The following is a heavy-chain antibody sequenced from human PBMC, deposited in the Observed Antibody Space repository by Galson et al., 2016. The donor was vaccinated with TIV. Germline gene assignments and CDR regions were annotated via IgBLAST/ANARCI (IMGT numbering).Heavy chain of an antibody. CDR1: GFSVSNTY. V-gene: IGHV3-53*01. CDR2: IYGGGST. CDR3: AREGRGRDGFNFFEQ. D-gene: IGHD5-24*01. Sequence: SLRLSCAASGFSVSNTYMRWLRQSPGRGLEWVSVIYGGGSTYYADSAKGRFTLSRDNSKNTLYLQMNNLSGDDTAVYYCAREGRGRDGFNFFEQWGQGTLVTVSS. J-gene: IGHJ4*02.